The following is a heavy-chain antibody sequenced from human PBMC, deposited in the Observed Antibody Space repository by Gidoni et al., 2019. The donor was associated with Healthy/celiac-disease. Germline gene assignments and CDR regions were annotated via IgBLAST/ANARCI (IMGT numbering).Heavy chain of an antibody. V-gene: IGHV5-51*01. CDR3: ARYTWGETVSGTSYYYYGMDV. Sequence: EVQLVQSGAEVKKPGESLKISCKGSGYSFTSYRIGWVRQMPGKDLEWMGIIYPGDSYTRYSPSFQGQVTISADKSISTAYLQWSSLKASDTAMYYCARYTWGETVSGTSYYYYGMDVWGQGTTVTVSS. D-gene: IGHD6-19*01. J-gene: IGHJ6*02. CDR1: GYSFTSYR. CDR2: IYPGDSYT.